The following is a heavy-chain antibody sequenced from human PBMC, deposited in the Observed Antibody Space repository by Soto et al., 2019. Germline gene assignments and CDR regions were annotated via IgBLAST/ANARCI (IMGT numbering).Heavy chain of an antibody. D-gene: IGHD2-2*01. V-gene: IGHV4-34*01. CDR3: ARVYVWNCISTSCPFDY. J-gene: IGHJ4*02. CDR2: INHSGIT. CDR1: GGSFSGDY. Sequence: SETLSLTCAVYGGSFSGDYWNWIRQPPGKGLEWIGEINHSGITNYNPSLKSRVTIFVDTSKKQFSLQLTSVTAADTAVYYCARVYVWNCISTSCPFDYWGQGTLVTVSS.